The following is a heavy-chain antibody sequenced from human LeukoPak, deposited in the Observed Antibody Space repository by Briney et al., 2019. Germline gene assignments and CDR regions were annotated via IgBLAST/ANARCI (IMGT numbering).Heavy chain of an antibody. CDR2: ISYDGSNK. Sequence: GGSLRLSCAASGFTFSSYAMHWVRQAPGKGLEWVAVISYDGSNKYYADSVKGRFTISRDNSKNTLYLQMNSLRAEDTAVYYCAKGSRGSSSWYLLDYWGQGTLVTVSS. V-gene: IGHV3-30-3*01. CDR1: GFTFSSYA. CDR3: AKGSRGSSSWYLLDY. D-gene: IGHD6-13*01. J-gene: IGHJ4*02.